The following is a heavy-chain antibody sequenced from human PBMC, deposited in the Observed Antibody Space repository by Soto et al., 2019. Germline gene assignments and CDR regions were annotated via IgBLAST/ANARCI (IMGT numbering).Heavy chain of an antibody. J-gene: IGHJ4*02. D-gene: IGHD1-1*01. V-gene: IGHV3-74*01. CDR3: ARELASYNDY. CDR2: IDGDGSRT. CDR1: GFTFSGYW. Sequence: EVQLVESGGGLVQPGGSLRLSCAAFGFTFSGYWMHWVRQAPGKGLVWVSRIDGDGSRTNYADSVKGRFTISRDNAKNTLCLQMNSLRAEDTAVYYCARELASYNDYWGQGTLVTVSS.